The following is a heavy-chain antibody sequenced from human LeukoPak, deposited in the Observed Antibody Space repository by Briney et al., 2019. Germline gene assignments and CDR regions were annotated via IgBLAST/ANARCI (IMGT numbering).Heavy chain of an antibody. D-gene: IGHD3-10*01. CDR2: IYHSGST. V-gene: IGHV4-4*02. CDR3: ARGPRRYYGSGSHKYYFDY. J-gene: IGHJ4*02. CDR1: GGSISSSNW. Sequence: SGTLSLTCAVSGGSISSSNWWSWVRQPPGKGLEWIGEIYHSGSTNYNPSLKSRVTISVDKSKNQFSLKLSSVTAADTAVYYCARGPRRYYGSGSHKYYFDYWGQGTLVTVSS.